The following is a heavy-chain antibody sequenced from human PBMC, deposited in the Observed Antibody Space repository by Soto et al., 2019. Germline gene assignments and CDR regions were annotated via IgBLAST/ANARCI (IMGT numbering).Heavy chain of an antibody. CDR3: AKDRYYGDLPHFDY. CDR2: ISYDGSNK. V-gene: IGHV3-30*18. D-gene: IGHD4-17*01. J-gene: IGHJ4*02. Sequence: PGGSLRLSCAASGFTFSSYGMHWVRQAPGKGLEWVAVISYDGSNKYYADSVKGRFTISRDNSKNTLYLQMNSLRAEDTAAYYCAKDRYYGDLPHFDYWGQGTLVTVSS. CDR1: GFTFSSYG.